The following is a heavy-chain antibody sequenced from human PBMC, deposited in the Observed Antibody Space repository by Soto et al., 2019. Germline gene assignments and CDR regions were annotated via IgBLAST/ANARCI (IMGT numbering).Heavy chain of an antibody. CDR3: ARVKGGITIFGVVIGSFDY. D-gene: IGHD3-3*01. J-gene: IGHJ4*02. V-gene: IGHV4-31*03. Sequence: PSETLSLTCTVSGGSISSGGYYWSWIRQHPGKGLEWIGYIYYSGSTYYNPSLKSRVTISVDTSKNQFSLKLSSVTAADTAVYYCARVKGGITIFGVVIGSFDYWGQGTLVTVSS. CDR2: IYYSGST. CDR1: GGSISSGGYY.